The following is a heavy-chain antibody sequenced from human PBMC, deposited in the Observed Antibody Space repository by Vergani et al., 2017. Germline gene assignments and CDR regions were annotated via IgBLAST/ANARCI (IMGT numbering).Heavy chain of an antibody. V-gene: IGHV1-8*01. J-gene: IGHJ4*02. Sequence: QVQLVQSGAEVKKPGASVKVSCKASGYTFTSYDINWVRQATGQGLEWMGWMNPNSGNTGYAQKFQGRVTMTRNTSISTAYMELSSLRSEDTAVYYCASMNTVEMATIHSYYFDYWGQGTLVTVSS. CDR3: ASMNTVEMATIHSYYFDY. D-gene: IGHD5-24*01. CDR2: MNPNSGNT. CDR1: GYTFTSYD.